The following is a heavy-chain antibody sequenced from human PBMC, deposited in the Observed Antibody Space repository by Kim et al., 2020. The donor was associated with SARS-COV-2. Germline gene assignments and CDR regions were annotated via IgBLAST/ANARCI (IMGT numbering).Heavy chain of an antibody. CDR3: ARQCYYDSSGYYFDY. V-gene: IGHV4-39*01. D-gene: IGHD3-22*01. Sequence: SETLSLTCTVSGGSISSSSYYWGWIRQPPGKGLEWIGSIYYSGSTYYNPSLKSRVTISVDTSKNQFSLKLSSVTAADTAVYYCARQCYYDSSGYYFDYWGQGTLVTVSS. CDR2: IYYSGST. CDR1: GGSISSSSYY. J-gene: IGHJ4*02.